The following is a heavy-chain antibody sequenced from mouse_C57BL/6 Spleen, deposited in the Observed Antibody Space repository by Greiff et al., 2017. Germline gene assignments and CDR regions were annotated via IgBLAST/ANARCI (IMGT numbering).Heavy chain of an antibody. D-gene: IGHD4-1*02. J-gene: IGHJ4*01. V-gene: IGHV1-62-2*01. CDR3: ARHEDRQLGYAMDY. CDR1: GYTFTEYT. CDR2: IYPGSGSI. Sequence: QVQLQQSGAELVKPGASVKLSCKASGYTFTEYTIHWVKQRSGQGLEWIGWIYPGSGSIKYNEKVKDKATLTADKSSSTFYMELSRLTSEDSAVYFCARHEDRQLGYAMDYWGQGTSVTVSS.